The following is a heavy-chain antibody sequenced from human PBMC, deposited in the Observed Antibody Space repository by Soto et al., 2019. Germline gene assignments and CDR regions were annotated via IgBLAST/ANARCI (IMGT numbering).Heavy chain of an antibody. V-gene: IGHV3-7*01. Sequence: EVQLVESGGGLVQPGGSLRLSCSAPGFTFSSNWMSWVRQAPGKGLEWVANIKHDGGETYYVDSVKGRFTISRDNGKNSLYLQLNSLTVEDTAVYYCVRTGPYCTATTCFVGYMDVWGKGTTVTVSS. CDR3: VRTGPYCTATTCFVGYMDV. CDR1: GFTFSSNW. J-gene: IGHJ6*03. D-gene: IGHD2-2*01. CDR2: IKHDGGET.